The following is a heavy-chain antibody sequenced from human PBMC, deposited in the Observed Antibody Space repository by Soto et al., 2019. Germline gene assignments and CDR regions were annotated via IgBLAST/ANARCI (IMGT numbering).Heavy chain of an antibody. CDR2: ISGSGDST. CDR3: AKDHGRTFGELMLY. CDR1: GFTFSDDA. J-gene: IGHJ4*02. D-gene: IGHD3-10*01. V-gene: IGHV3-23*01. Sequence: EVQLLESGGGLVQPGGSLRLSCAASGFTFSDDAMNWVRQAPGKGLEWVSAISGSGDSTYYADSVKGRFTISRDNSKNTLFLQMNSLRAEDTALYYCAKDHGRTFGELMLYWGQGTLVTVSS.